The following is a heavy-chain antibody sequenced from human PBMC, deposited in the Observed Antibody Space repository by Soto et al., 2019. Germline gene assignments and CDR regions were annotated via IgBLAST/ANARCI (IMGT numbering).Heavy chain of an antibody. D-gene: IGHD3-22*01. CDR1: GGSISSGDYY. V-gene: IGHV4-30-4*01. J-gene: IGHJ4*01. CDR3: ASLLNYYDSSGYYYFDY. CDR2: ISYRGST. Sequence: QVQLQESGPGLVKPSQTLSLTCTVSGGSISSGDYYWSWIRQPPGKGLEWIGYISYRGSTYYNPSLKSLVNIAVDMSKNQLSLKLSSVTAADTAVYYCASLLNYYDSSGYYYFDYWGHGTLVTASS.